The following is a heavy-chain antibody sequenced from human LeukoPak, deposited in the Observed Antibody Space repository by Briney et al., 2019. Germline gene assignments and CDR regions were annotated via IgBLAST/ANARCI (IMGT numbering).Heavy chain of an antibody. CDR1: GFTFDDYA. CDR3: AKDSNSGYDYFDY. V-gene: IGHV3-9*01. J-gene: IGHJ4*02. Sequence: PGGSLRLSCAASGFTFDDYAMHWVRQAPGKGLEWVSGISWNSGSIGYADSVKGRFTISRDNAKNSLYLQMNSLRAEDTALYYCAKDSNSGYDYFDYWGQGTLVTVSS. D-gene: IGHD5-12*01. CDR2: ISWNSGSI.